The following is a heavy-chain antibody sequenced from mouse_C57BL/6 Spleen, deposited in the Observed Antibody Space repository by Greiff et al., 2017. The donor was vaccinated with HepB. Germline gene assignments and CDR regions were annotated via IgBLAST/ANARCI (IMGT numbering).Heavy chain of an antibody. CDR1: GYTFTDYY. Sequence: VQLQQSGPELVKPGASVKISCKASGYTFTDYYMNWVKQSPGKSLEWIGEINPSTGGTTYNQKFKAKATLTVDKSSSTAYMQLKSLTSEDSAVYYCAFYYYGLDDWGKGTTLTVSS. J-gene: IGHJ2*01. CDR2: INPSTGGT. D-gene: IGHD1-1*01. V-gene: IGHV1-42*01. CDR3: AFYYYGLDD.